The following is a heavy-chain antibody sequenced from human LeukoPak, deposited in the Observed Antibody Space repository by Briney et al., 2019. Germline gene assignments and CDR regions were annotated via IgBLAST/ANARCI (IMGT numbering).Heavy chain of an antibody. CDR2: ISSSSSYT. CDR1: GFTFSDYY. D-gene: IGHD6-13*01. Sequence: GGSLRLSCAASGFTFSDYYMSWIRQAPGKGLEWVSYISSSSSYTNYADSVKGRFTISRDNAKNSLYLQMNSLRAEDTAVYYRARDRHSSSWYSDYWGQGTLVTVSS. J-gene: IGHJ4*02. V-gene: IGHV3-11*06. CDR3: ARDRHSSSWYSDY.